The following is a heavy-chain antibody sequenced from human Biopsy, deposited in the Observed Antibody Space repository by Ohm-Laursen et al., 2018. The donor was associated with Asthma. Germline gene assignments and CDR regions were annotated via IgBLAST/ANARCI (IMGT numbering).Heavy chain of an antibody. CDR1: GGTFSNFA. Sequence: SEKASCQAPGGTFSNFAISWVRQAPGHGLEWLGGLMTVFGTTNYAQTLQGRVTITADESTSTAYMEVTSLRSEDTAIYYCARCQVGYSSGWSLLLKKIYYSGMDVWGQGTAVTVSS. CDR2: LMTVFGTT. CDR3: ARCQVGYSSGWSLLLKKIYYSGMDV. J-gene: IGHJ6*02. D-gene: IGHD6-19*01. V-gene: IGHV1-69*01.